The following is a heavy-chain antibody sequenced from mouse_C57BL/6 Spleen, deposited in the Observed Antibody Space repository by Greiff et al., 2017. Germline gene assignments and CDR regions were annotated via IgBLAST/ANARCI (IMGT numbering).Heavy chain of an antibody. J-gene: IGHJ4*01. Sequence: QVQLQQPGAELVKPGASVKLSCKASGYTFTSYWMHWVKQRPGQGLEWIGMIHPNSGSTNYNEKFKSKATLTVDKSSSTAYMQLSSLTSEDSAVYYCAREGGNYPYYYAMDYWGQGTSVTVSS. V-gene: IGHV1-64*01. CDR1: GYTFTSYW. D-gene: IGHD2-1*01. CDR3: AREGGNYPYYYAMDY. CDR2: IHPNSGST.